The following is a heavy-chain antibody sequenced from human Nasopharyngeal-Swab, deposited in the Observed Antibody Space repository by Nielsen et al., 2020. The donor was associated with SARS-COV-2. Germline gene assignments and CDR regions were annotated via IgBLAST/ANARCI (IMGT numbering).Heavy chain of an antibody. CDR3: ARDLGLSMVRGADYYYGMDV. V-gene: IGHV3-21*01. Sequence: GESLKISCAASGFTFSSYSMNWVRQAPGKGLEWVPSISSSSSYIYYADSVKGRFTISRDNAKNSLYLQMNSLRAEDTAVYYCARDLGLSMVRGADYYYGMDVWGQGTTVTVSS. CDR2: ISSSSSYI. D-gene: IGHD3-10*01. CDR1: GFTFSSYS. J-gene: IGHJ6*02.